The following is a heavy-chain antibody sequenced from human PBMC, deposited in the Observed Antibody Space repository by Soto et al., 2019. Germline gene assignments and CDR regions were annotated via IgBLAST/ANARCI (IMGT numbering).Heavy chain of an antibody. J-gene: IGHJ6*02. CDR2: IFSDAER. Sequence: QVTLRESGPVLVKPTETLTLTCNVSGFSLTTGRMGVSWIRQPPGKALEWLAHIFSDAERSYSRSLQGRPTVAKVGFGSQVVLTMTNMDPVDTGTYFCVRMHADSYSSYYAMDVGGQGTTVTFSS. V-gene: IGHV2-26*01. CDR1: GFSLTTGRMG. D-gene: IGHD3-10*01. CDR3: VRMHADSYSSYYAMDV.